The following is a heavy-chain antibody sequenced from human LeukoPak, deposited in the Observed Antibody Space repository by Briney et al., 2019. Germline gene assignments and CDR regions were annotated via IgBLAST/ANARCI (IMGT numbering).Heavy chain of an antibody. D-gene: IGHD3-10*01. CDR1: GYTFTGYY. CDR3: ATDYGSGSFSY. Sequence: GASVKVSCKTSGYTFTGYYMHWVRQAPGQGLEGMGWINPNSGGTNYAQKFQGRVTMTRDTSISTAYMELSRLRSDDTAVYHCATDYGSGSFSYWGQGTLVTVSS. V-gene: IGHV1-2*02. J-gene: IGHJ4*02. CDR2: INPNSGGT.